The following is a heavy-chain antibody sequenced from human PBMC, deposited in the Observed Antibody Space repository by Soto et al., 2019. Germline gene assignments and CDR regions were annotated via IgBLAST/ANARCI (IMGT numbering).Heavy chain of an antibody. J-gene: IGHJ4*02. Sequence: GGSLRLSCAASGFTFSSYGMHWVRQAPGKGLEWVAVIWYDGSNKYYADSVKGRFTISRDNSKNTLYLQMNSLRAEDTEVYYCAREGSETYYDILTGYYNPYYFDYWGQGTLVTVSS. D-gene: IGHD3-9*01. V-gene: IGHV3-33*01. CDR1: GFTFSSYG. CDR3: AREGSETYYDILTGYYNPYYFDY. CDR2: IWYDGSNK.